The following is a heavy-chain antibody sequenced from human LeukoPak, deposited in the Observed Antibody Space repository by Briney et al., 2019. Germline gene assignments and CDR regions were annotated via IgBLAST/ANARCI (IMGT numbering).Heavy chain of an antibody. V-gene: IGHV3-21*01. D-gene: IGHD2-2*01. CDR1: GFTFSSYS. CDR3: ARSIVVPAAISGAFDI. J-gene: IGHJ3*02. Sequence: GGSLRLSCAASGFTFSSYSMNWVRQAPGKGLEWVSSISSSNSFIFYADSVKGRFTISRDNAKNSLYLQMNSLRAEDTALYYCARSIVVPAAISGAFDIWGQGTIVTVSS. CDR2: ISSSNSFI.